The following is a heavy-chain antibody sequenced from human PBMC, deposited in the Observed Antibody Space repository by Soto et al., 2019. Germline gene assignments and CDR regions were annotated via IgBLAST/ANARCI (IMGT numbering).Heavy chain of an antibody. CDR1: GFTFSSYA. Sequence: EVQLLESGGGLVQPGGSLRLSCAASGFTFSSYAMNWVRQAPGKGLEWVSAISGSGGSTNYADSVKGRFSISRDNSKNTVYLQMNSLGAEDTAVYYCAKDAGDIVVVPAYLDYWGQGTLVTVSS. CDR3: AKDAGDIVVVPAYLDY. CDR2: ISGSGGST. D-gene: IGHD2-2*01. J-gene: IGHJ4*02. V-gene: IGHV3-23*01.